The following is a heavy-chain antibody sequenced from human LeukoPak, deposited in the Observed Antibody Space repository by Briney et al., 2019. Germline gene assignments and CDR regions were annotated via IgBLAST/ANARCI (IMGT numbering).Heavy chain of an antibody. D-gene: IGHD2-15*01. CDR3: AKPRDIDSWAFDV. J-gene: IGHJ3*01. V-gene: IGHV3-30*18. CDR1: GFTFNNHD. CDR2: ISYDGRNK. Sequence: GRSLRLSCAASGFTFNNHDMHWVRQAPGKGLEWVAGISYDGRNKYYADSVKGRFTIPRDNSKNTLNLQMNSLRTEDTAVYYCAKPRDIDSWAFDVWGQGTMVTVS.